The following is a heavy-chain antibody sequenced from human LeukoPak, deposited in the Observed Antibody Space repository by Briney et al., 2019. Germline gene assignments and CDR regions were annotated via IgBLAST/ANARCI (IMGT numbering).Heavy chain of an antibody. V-gene: IGHV1-2*02. J-gene: IGHJ4*02. Sequence: ASVTVSCKASGYTFPDYYIHWVRQAPGQGLEWIGFINPNSGGTHYAQTFQGRVTVTRDTSISTVYLEMIRLRSDDTAVYYCARKGRIYGDYDYWGRGTLVTVSS. CDR1: GYTFPDYY. D-gene: IGHD4-17*01. CDR3: ARKGRIYGDYDY. CDR2: INPNSGGT.